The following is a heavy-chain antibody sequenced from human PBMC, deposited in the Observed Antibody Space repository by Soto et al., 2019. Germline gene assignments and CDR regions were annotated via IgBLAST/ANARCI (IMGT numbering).Heavy chain of an antibody. Sequence: QVQLVESGGGVVQPGRSLRLSCAASGFTFSSYGMHWVRQAPGKGLEWVAVISYDGSNKYYADSVKGRFTISRDNPKNTLYLQMNSLRAEDTAVYYCAKDAGPSSVAGPDYLDYWGQGTLVTVSS. CDR3: AKDAGPSSVAGPDYLDY. D-gene: IGHD6-19*01. CDR1: GFTFSSYG. CDR2: ISYDGSNK. J-gene: IGHJ4*02. V-gene: IGHV3-30*18.